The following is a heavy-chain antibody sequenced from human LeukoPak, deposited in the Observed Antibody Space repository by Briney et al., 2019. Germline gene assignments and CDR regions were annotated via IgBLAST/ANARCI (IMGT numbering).Heavy chain of an antibody. V-gene: IGHV3-30*02. CDR3: ASQGSGYDSPIDH. D-gene: IGHD5-12*01. CDR1: GFTFSTYG. J-gene: IGHJ4*02. Sequence: PGGSLRLSCAASGFTFSTYGMHWVRHAPGKGLEWVAFIQNDGSTKYYADSGKGRFTISRDNARNSLYLQMNSLRAEDTAVYYCASQGSGYDSPIDHWGQGTLVTVSS. CDR2: IQNDGSTK.